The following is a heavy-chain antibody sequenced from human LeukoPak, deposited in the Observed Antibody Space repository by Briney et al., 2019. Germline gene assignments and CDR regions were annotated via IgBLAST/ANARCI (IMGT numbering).Heavy chain of an antibody. V-gene: IGHV1-18*01. CDR2: ISAYNGNT. J-gene: IGHJ4*02. Sequence: GASVKVFCKASGYTFTSYGISWVRQAPGQGLEWMGWISAYNGNTNYAQELQGRVTMTTDTSTSTAYMELRSLRSDDTAVYYCARAKYYYDSSGYRFGLDYWGQGTLVTVSS. D-gene: IGHD3-22*01. CDR1: GYTFTSYG. CDR3: ARAKYYYDSSGYRFGLDY.